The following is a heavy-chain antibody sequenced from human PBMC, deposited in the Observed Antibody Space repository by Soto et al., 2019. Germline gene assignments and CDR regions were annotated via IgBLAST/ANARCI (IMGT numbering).Heavy chain of an antibody. V-gene: IGHV1-18*01. CDR1: GYTFTTYG. Sequence: QVQLVQSGAEVKKPGASVKVSCKASGYTFTTYGISWVRQAPGQGLEWRGWISAYNRNTNYAQKLQGRVTMTTDTSTSTGYMVLRSQRSDETAVYYCAREPMTGYLQFDYWGQGTLVTVSS. J-gene: IGHJ4*02. D-gene: IGHD3-9*01. CDR2: ISAYNRNT. CDR3: AREPMTGYLQFDY.